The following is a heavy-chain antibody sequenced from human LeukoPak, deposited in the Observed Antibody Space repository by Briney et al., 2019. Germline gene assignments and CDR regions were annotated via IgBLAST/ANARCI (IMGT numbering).Heavy chain of an antibody. CDR1: GFTFSSYG. CDR2: IRYDGSNK. V-gene: IGHV3-30*02. D-gene: IGHD2-2*01. CDR3: AKGSVVPAAMGVPAFDI. J-gene: IGHJ3*02. Sequence: GGSLRLSCAASGFTFSSYGMHWVRQAPGKGLEWVAFIRYDGSNKYYADSVKGRFTISRDNSKNTLYLQMNSLRAEETAVYYCAKGSVVPAAMGVPAFDIWGQGTMVTVSS.